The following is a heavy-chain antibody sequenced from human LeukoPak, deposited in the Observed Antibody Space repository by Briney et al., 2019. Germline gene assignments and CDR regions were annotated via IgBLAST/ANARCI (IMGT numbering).Heavy chain of an antibody. V-gene: IGHV3-30*09. CDR2: MSYNGRNE. D-gene: IGHD3-10*01. CDR3: AKVGGLWFGEFPYTRIYGMDV. CDR1: GFDFSSYT. J-gene: IGHJ6*02. Sequence: GGSLRLSCVGSGFDFSSYTMNWVRQAPGKGLEWLTFMSYNGRNEFYADSVKGRFAVSRDNSKNTLYLQMNSLRAEDTAVYYCAKVGGLWFGEFPYTRIYGMDVWGQGTTVTVSS.